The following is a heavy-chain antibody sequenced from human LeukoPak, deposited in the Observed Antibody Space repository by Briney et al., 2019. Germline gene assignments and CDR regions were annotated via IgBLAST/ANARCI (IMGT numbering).Heavy chain of an antibody. V-gene: IGHV4-59*08. CDR1: GDSITSDY. CDR2: INYGGNS. CDR3: ARLDCTSNTCYNY. J-gene: IGHJ4*02. Sequence: SETLSLTCNVSGDSITSDYWSWIRQSPGKGLEWIGYINYGGNSDYNPSLNSRVTISVNRSKKQVSLKMRSMTAADTAVYYCARLDCTSNTCYNYWAPGALVTVSS. D-gene: IGHD2-8*01.